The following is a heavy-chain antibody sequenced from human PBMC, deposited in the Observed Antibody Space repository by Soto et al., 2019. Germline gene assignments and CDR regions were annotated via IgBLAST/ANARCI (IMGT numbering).Heavy chain of an antibody. CDR2: IFPSDSDT. J-gene: IGHJ5*02. D-gene: IGHD3-22*01. Sequence: EAQLVQSRAEVKKAGESLRISCRTSGYKFTSYWIAWVRQMPGKGLEWMGIIFPSDSDTRYSPSFQGHVTISADRSTNTVFLQWASLKASDSAVYFCARKDKSGYFNWFDPWGQGTLVTVSS. CDR3: ARKDKSGYFNWFDP. V-gene: IGHV5-51*01. CDR1: GYKFTSYW.